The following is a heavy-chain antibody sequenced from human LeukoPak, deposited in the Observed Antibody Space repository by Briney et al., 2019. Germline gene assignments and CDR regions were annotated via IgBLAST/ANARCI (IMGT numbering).Heavy chain of an antibody. Sequence: PGGSLRLSCAASGFTFSSYSMNWVRQAPGKGLEWVSYISSSSSTIYYAGSVKGRFTISRDNAKNSLFLQMNSLRAEDTAVYYCESSRGSSGSYPFDYWGPGTLLTVSS. CDR2: ISSSSSTI. D-gene: IGHD1-26*01. CDR3: ESSRGSSGSYPFDY. J-gene: IGHJ4*02. CDR1: GFTFSSYS. V-gene: IGHV3-48*01.